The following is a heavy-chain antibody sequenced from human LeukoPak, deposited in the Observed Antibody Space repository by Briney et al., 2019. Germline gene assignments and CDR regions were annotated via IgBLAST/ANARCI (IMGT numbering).Heavy chain of an antibody. CDR1: GFTFSSYW. V-gene: IGHV3-7*03. J-gene: IGHJ4*02. CDR3: VVLFDY. Sequence: GGSLRLSCAASGFTFSSYWMNWARQAPGKGLEWVASINHNGNVNYYVDSVKGRFTISRDNAKNSLYLQMSNLRAEDTAVYYCVVLFDYWGQGTLVTVSS. CDR2: INHNGNVN. D-gene: IGHD1-26*01.